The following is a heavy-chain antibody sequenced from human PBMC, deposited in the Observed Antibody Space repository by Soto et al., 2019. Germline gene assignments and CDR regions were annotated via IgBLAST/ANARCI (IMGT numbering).Heavy chain of an antibody. CDR1: GFTFSSYG. Sequence: LRLSCAASGFTFSSYGMHWVRQAPGKGLEWVAVISYDGSNKYYADSVKGRFTISRDNSKNTLYLQMNSLRDEETAVYYCAKGTAIVLLPAAINYYYGRNVSGQGTRVTVSS. V-gene: IGHV3-30*18. J-gene: IGHJ6*02. CDR2: ISYDGSNK. D-gene: IGHD2-2*02. CDR3: AKGTAIVLLPAAINYYYGRNV.